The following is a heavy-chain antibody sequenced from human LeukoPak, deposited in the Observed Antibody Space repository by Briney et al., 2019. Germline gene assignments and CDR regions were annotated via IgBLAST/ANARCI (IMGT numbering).Heavy chain of an antibody. CDR1: GGSISSYY. CDR2: ISGSGGSP. CDR3: AKDGTVYGDYEDWYFDL. V-gene: IGHV3-23*01. J-gene: IGHJ2*01. D-gene: IGHD4-17*01. Sequence: ETLSLTCTVSGGSISSYYWSWIRQPPGKGLEWVSAISGSGGSPYYADSVKGRFTISRDNSKNTLYLQMNSLRAEDTAVYYCAKDGTVYGDYEDWYFDLWGRGTLVTVSS.